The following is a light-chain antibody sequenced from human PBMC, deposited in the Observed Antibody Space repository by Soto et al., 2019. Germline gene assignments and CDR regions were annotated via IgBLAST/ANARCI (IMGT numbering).Light chain of an antibody. V-gene: IGKV3-20*01. CDR2: GAS. CDR1: QSVSSSY. J-gene: IGKJ2*01. CDR3: QQYGSSPPYT. Sequence: EIVLTQSPGTLSLSPGERATLSCRASQSVSSSYLAWYQQNPGQAPRLLIYGASSRATGILDRFSGSGSGRDFTLTLSRLEPEDSAVYYCQQYGSSPPYTFGQVTQLEI.